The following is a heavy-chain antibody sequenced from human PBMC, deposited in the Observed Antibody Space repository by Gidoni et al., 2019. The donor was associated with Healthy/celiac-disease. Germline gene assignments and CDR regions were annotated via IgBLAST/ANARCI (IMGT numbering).Heavy chain of an antibody. D-gene: IGHD3-10*01. CDR3: AKGMVRGAGYYFDY. Sequence: EVQLVESGGGLVQPGRSLRLSCADSGFTCDDYALHWGRQAPGTGLEWVSGISWNSGSMGAADSVKGRFTISRDNAKNFLYLKINSLRAEDTALYYCAKGMVRGAGYYFDYWGQGTLVTVSS. CDR2: ISWNSGSM. J-gene: IGHJ4*02. V-gene: IGHV3-9*01. CDR1: GFTCDDYA.